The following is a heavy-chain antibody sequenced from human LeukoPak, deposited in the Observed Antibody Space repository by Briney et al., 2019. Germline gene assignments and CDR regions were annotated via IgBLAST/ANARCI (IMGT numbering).Heavy chain of an antibody. V-gene: IGHV1-69*05. Sequence: ASVKVSCKAPGGTFSSYAISWVRQAPGQGLEWMGGIIPIFGTANYAQKFQGRVTITTDESTSTAYMELSSLRSEDTAVYYCARDLNYGGNYWGQGTLVTVSS. CDR3: ARDLNYGGNY. J-gene: IGHJ4*02. D-gene: IGHD4-23*01. CDR1: GGTFSSYA. CDR2: IIPIFGTA.